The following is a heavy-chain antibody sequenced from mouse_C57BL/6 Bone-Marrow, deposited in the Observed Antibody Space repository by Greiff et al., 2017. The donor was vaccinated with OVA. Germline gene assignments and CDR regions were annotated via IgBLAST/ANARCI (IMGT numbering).Heavy chain of an antibody. D-gene: IGHD2-5*01. CDR1: GFTFSDYG. CDR3: ARKDYSNYVGYAMDY. V-gene: IGHV5-17*01. Sequence: EVKLMESGGGLVKPGGSLKLSCAASGFTFSDYGMHWVRQAPEKGLEWVAYISSGSSTIYYADTVKGRFTISRDNAKNTLFLQMTSLRSEDTAMYYCARKDYSNYVGYAMDYWGQGTSVTVSS. CDR2: ISSGSSTI. J-gene: IGHJ4*01.